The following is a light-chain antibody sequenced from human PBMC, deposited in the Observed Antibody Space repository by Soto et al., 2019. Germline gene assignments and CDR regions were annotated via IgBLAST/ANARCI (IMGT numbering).Light chain of an antibody. Sequence: EIGLTQSPGTLSLSPGEMATLSFRASQSVSSSYLAWYQQKPGQAPRLLIYGASNRATGIPDRFSGSGSGTDFTLTISRLEPEDFAVYYCQQYGSSGTFGQGTKVDIK. J-gene: IGKJ1*01. CDR2: GAS. V-gene: IGKV3-20*01. CDR1: QSVSSSY. CDR3: QQYGSSGT.